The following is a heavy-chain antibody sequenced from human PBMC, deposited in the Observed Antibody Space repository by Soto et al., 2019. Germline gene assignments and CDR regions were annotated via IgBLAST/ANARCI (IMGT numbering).Heavy chain of an antibody. CDR1: RFTFSNFA. V-gene: IGHV3-23*01. Sequence: EVQLLESGGGLVQPGGSLRLSCAASRFTFSNFAMSWVRQAPGKGLEWVSTITGTSANTYYTDSVKDRFAISRDNSQNALNREMNSLSAGEAAVYYCAQGGATYGLLTHDYWGQGTLVTVSS. CDR2: ITGTSANT. CDR3: AQGGATYGLLTHDY. D-gene: IGHD3-9*01. J-gene: IGHJ4*02.